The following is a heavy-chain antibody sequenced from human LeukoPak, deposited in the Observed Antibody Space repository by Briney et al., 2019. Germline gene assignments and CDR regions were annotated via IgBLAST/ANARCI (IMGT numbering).Heavy chain of an antibody. D-gene: IGHD5-18*01. V-gene: IGHV3-7*01. CDR3: ASLTVDTAMVYWYFDL. Sequence: GGSLRLSCAASGFTFSSYWMSWVRQAPGKGLEWVANIKQDGSEKYYVDSVKGRFTISRDNAKNSLYLQMNSLRAEDTAVYYCASLTVDTAMVYWYFDLWGRGTLVTVSS. CDR2: IKQDGSEK. J-gene: IGHJ2*01. CDR1: GFTFSSYW.